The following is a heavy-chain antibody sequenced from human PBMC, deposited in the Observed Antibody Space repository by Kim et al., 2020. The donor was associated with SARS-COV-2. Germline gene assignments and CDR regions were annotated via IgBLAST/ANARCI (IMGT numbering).Heavy chain of an antibody. CDR3: VKLYAYSLPHYFDH. V-gene: IGHV3-48*03. CDR2: ITRTATTI. D-gene: IGHD1-26*01. J-gene: IGHJ4*02. CDR1: GFTFSSSE. Sequence: GGSLRLSCVASGFTFSSSEMAWVRQAPGKGLEWVSSITRTATTINYADSVRGRFVISRDNAEKSLYLQMNSLRADDTAIYYCVKLYAYSLPHYFDHWSQGSLVTVSS.